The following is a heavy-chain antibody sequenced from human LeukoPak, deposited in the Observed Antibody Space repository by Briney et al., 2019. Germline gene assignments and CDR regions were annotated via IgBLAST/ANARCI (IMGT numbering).Heavy chain of an antibody. J-gene: IGHJ3*02. CDR3: ARPSLYCSGGSCYSGSGSYYAFDI. CDR1: GYTFTSYY. Sequence: ASVKVSCKASGYTFTSYYMHWVRQAPGQGLEWMGIINPSGGSTSYAQKFQGRVTISLDTSKNQFSLKLSSVTAADTAVYYCARPSLYCSGGSCYSGSGSYYAFDIWGQGTMVTVSS. CDR2: INPSGGST. D-gene: IGHD2-15*01. V-gene: IGHV1-46*01.